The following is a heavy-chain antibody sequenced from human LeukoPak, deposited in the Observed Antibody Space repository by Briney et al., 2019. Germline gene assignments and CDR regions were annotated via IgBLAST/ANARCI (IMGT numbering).Heavy chain of an antibody. D-gene: IGHD2-21*02. CDR2: ISAYNGNT. J-gene: IGHJ4*02. Sequence: GASVKVSCKASGYTFTSYGISWVRQAPGQGLEWMGWISAYNGNTNYAQKFQGRVTMTRDKSTSTVYMELSSLRSEDTAVYYCARTYCGDDCNIRYFDYWGQGTLVTVSS. CDR1: GYTFTSYG. CDR3: ARTYCGDDCNIRYFDY. V-gene: IGHV1-18*01.